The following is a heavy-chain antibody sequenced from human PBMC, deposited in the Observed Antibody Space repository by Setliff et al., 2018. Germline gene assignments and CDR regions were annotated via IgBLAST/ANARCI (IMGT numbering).Heavy chain of an antibody. CDR3: ARGVQLGGGSYYYYYMDV. D-gene: IGHD1-1*01. CDR2: INPNSGGA. Sequence: ASVKVSCKTSGYTFTNYGINWVRQAPGQGLEWMGWINPNSGGANYAQKFQGRVTMTRDTSISTGYMELSRLRSDDTAVYYCARGVQLGGGSYYYYYMDVWGKGTTVTVSS. J-gene: IGHJ6*03. V-gene: IGHV1-2*02. CDR1: GYTFTNYG.